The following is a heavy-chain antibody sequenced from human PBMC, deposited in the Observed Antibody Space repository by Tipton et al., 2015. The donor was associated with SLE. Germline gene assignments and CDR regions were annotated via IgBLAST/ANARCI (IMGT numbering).Heavy chain of an antibody. Sequence: LRLSCAVYGGPISGYYWSWIRQPPGKGLEWIGEINHSGSTNYNPSLKSRVTISIDTSKNQFSLKLNSVTAADTAVYYCARGGGGFEFGYYFDYWGQGTLVTVSS. CDR2: INHSGST. D-gene: IGHD3-10*01. V-gene: IGHV4-34*01. CDR1: GGPISGYY. J-gene: IGHJ4*02. CDR3: ARGGGGFEFGYYFDY.